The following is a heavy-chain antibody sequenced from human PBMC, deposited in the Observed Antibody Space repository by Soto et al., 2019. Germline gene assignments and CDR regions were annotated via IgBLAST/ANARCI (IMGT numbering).Heavy chain of an antibody. CDR3: ARVMATSSSGCDY. J-gene: IGHJ4*02. CDR1: GFTFSSYD. D-gene: IGHD6-19*01. CDR2: IGAAGDT. Sequence: EVQLVESGGGLVQSGGSLRLSCAASGFTFSSYDIHWVRQGTGKGLEWVSGIGAAGDTYYADSVKGRFTISRENAKKSLYLQMSSLRAGDTGVYYCARVMATSSSGCDYWGQGTLVTVSS. V-gene: IGHV3-13*01.